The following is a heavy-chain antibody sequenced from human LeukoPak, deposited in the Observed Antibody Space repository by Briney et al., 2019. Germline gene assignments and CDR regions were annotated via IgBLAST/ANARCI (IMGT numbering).Heavy chain of an antibody. CDR3: ARDGIRFRGYSYGYDEYYYYYYMDV. V-gene: IGHV1-46*01. J-gene: IGHJ6*03. CDR2: INPSGGST. CDR1: GYTFTSYY. Sequence: GAPVKVSCKASGYTFTSYYMHWVRQAPGQGLEWMGIINPSGGSTSYAQKFQGRVTMTRDMSTSTVYMELSSLRSEDTAVYYCARDGIRFRGYSYGYDEYYYYYYMDVWGKGTTVTVSS. D-gene: IGHD5-18*01.